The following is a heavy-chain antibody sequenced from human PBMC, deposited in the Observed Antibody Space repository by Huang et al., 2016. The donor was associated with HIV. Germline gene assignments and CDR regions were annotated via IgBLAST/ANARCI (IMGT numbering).Heavy chain of an antibody. D-gene: IGHD6-19*01. CDR1: GDSVSSHY. CDR3: VRDQGRLAVGGIDNWFDP. Sequence: QVRLQESGPGLVKPSETLSLSCTVSGDSVSSHYWGWIRPPPGKGLEWIGTVYDSGTTKYNPRLKSRITISVDTSKNGFSLNITSVSAADTAMYFCVRDQGRLAVGGIDNWFDPWGQGALVTVSS. CDR2: VYDSGTT. J-gene: IGHJ5*02. V-gene: IGHV4-59*02.